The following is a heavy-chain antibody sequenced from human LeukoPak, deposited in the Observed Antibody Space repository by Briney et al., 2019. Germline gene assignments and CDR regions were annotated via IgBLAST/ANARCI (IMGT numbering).Heavy chain of an antibody. J-gene: IGHJ4*02. CDR1: GFTFSSYA. V-gene: IGHV3-23*01. Sequence: GGSLRLSCAASGFTFSSYAMSWVRQAPGKGLEWVSSIFPSGGEIHYADSVRGRFTISRDNSKNTLYLQMNSLRAEDTAVYYCAKDLKAVRGVIDFDYWGQGTLVTVSS. D-gene: IGHD3-10*01. CDR2: IFPSGGEI. CDR3: AKDLKAVRGVIDFDY.